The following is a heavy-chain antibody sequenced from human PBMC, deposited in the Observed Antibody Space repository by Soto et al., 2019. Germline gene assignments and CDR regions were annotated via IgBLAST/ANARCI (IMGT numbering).Heavy chain of an antibody. V-gene: IGHV3-30*18. Sequence: QVQLVESGGGVVQPGRSLRLSCAASGFTFSSYGMHWVRQAPGKGLEWVAVISYDGSNKYYADSVKGRFTISRDNSKNMLYLQMNSLRAEDTAVYYCAKDHWFDPWGQGTLVTVSS. CDR3: AKDHWFDP. J-gene: IGHJ5*02. CDR1: GFTFSSYG. CDR2: ISYDGSNK.